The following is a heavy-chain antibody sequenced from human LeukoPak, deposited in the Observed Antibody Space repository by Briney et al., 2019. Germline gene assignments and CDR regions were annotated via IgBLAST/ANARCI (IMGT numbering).Heavy chain of an antibody. D-gene: IGHD6-19*01. CDR3: ARALSSGWGYYYYMDV. Sequence: SETLSLTCTVSGGSISSSTYYWGWIRQPPGKGLEWIGNIYYSGNTYYNPSLKSRVAISVDTSKNQFSLKLSSVTAADTAVYYCARALSSGWGYYYYMDVWGKGTTVTVSS. CDR2: IYYSGNT. J-gene: IGHJ6*03. CDR1: GGSISSSTYY. V-gene: IGHV4-39*07.